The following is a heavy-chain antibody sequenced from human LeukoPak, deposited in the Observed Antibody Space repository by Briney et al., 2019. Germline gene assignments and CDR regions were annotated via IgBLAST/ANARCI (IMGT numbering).Heavy chain of an antibody. D-gene: IGHD3-16*02. V-gene: IGHV3-30*03. J-gene: IGHJ4*02. CDR2: ISYDESNK. CDR3: ARDQDYIWGSYRLPYY. Sequence: GGSLRLSCAASGFTFSSYGMHWVCQAPGKGLEWVLVISYDESNKYYAHSVKGRFTISRDNSKNTLYLQMNSLRAEDTAVSYCARDQDYIWGSYRLPYYWGQGNLVTVSS. CDR1: GFTFSSYG.